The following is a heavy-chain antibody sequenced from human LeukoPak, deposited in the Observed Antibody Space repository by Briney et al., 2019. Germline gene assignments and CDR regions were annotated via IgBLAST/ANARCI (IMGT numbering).Heavy chain of an antibody. CDR2: IYYGGST. J-gene: IGHJ4*02. V-gene: IGHV4-39*01. CDR3: ARHERYCGGACYSVDY. CDR1: GGSISSSSYY. Sequence: SETLSLTCTVSGGSISSSSYYWGWIRQPPEKALEWIGSIYYGGSTYYNPSLKSRVTISVDTSQNQFSLKLTSVTAADTAVYYCARHERYCGGACYSVDYWGQGTLVTVSS. D-gene: IGHD2-21*02.